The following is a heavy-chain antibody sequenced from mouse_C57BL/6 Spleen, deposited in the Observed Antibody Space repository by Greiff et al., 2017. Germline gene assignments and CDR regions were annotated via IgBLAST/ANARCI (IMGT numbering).Heavy chain of an antibody. J-gene: IGHJ1*03. V-gene: IGHV1-42*01. CDR3: ARFTTVVGDWYFDV. D-gene: IGHD1-1*01. CDR2: INPSTGGT. CDR1: GYSFTGYY. Sequence: EVQLQESGPELVKPGASVKISCKASGYSFTGYYMNWVKQSPEKSLEWIGEINPSTGGTTYNQKFKAKATLTVDKSSSTAYMQLKSLTSEDSAVYYCARFTTVVGDWYFDVWGTGTTVTVSS.